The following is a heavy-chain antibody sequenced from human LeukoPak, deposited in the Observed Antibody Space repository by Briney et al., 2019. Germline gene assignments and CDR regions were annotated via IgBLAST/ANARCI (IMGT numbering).Heavy chain of an antibody. CDR2: IYYSGRT. Sequence: KPSETLSLTCTVSGGSISSSSYYWGWIRQPPGKGLERIGSIYYSGRTYYNPSLTSRVTLSVDTSKNQFSLKLNSVTAADTAVYYCARILYSSNIDYWGQGTLVTVSS. CDR3: ARILYSSNIDY. V-gene: IGHV4-39*07. D-gene: IGHD6-19*01. CDR1: GGSISSSSYY. J-gene: IGHJ4*02.